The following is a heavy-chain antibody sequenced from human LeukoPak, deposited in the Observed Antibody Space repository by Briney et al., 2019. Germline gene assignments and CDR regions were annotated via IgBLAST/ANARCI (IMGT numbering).Heavy chain of an antibody. J-gene: IGHJ4*02. CDR3: AREDYGDYGDY. Sequence: ASVKVSCKASGYTFTSYYMHWVRQAPGQGLEWMGIINPSGGSTSYAQKFQGRVTMTRDTSTSTVYMELSSLRSKDTAVYYCAREDYGDYGDYWGQGTLVTVSS. D-gene: IGHD4-17*01. CDR1: GYTFTSYY. V-gene: IGHV1-46*01. CDR2: INPSGGST.